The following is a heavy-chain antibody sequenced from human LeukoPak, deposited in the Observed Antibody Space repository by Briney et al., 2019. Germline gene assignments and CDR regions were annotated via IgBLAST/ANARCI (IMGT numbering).Heavy chain of an antibody. CDR2: INHSGST. CDR1: VGSFSGYY. Sequence: SETLSLTCAVYVGSFSGYYWSGIPQPPGKGRGCVGEINHSGSTKYNPSLKRRGTISVDTSKNQFSLKLSSVTAADTAVYYCARLHIYGGNSPYYFDYWGQGTLVTVSS. J-gene: IGHJ4*02. D-gene: IGHD4-23*01. CDR3: ARLHIYGGNSPYYFDY. V-gene: IGHV4-34*01.